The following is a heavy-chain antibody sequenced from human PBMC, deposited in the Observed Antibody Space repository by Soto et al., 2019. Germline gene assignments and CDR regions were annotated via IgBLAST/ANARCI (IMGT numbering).Heavy chain of an antibody. CDR1: GFTFSSYS. CDR2: ISYDGSNK. CDR3: ARDLVISNFDY. V-gene: IGHV3-30*03. Sequence: QVQLVESGGGVVLAGRSLRLSCAASGFTFSSYSMHWVRQAPGKGLEWVAVISYDGSNKDHADSVKGRFTISRDNSKNTVYLQMNSLRPEDTAVYYCARDLVISNFDYWGQGTLVTVSS. J-gene: IGHJ4*02. D-gene: IGHD2-21*01.